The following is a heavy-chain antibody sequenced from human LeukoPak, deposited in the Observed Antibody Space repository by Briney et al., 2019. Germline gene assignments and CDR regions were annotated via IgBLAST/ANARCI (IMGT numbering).Heavy chain of an antibody. Sequence: SVKVSCTASGGTFSSYAISWVRQAPGQGLEWMGGIIPIFGTANYAQKFRGRVTITADESTSTAYMELSSLRSEDTAVYYCASSGYSYGITGYYYYGMDVWGQGTTVTVSS. D-gene: IGHD5-18*01. CDR2: IIPIFGTA. CDR3: ASSGYSYGITGYYYYGMDV. J-gene: IGHJ6*02. CDR1: GGTFSSYA. V-gene: IGHV1-69*13.